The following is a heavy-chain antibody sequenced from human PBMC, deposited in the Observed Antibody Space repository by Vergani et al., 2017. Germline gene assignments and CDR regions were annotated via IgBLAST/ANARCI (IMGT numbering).Heavy chain of an antibody. CDR1: GFTFSSYA. D-gene: IGHD3-22*01. CDR2: ISGSGGST. CDR3: AKDKSPDYYDSSGARYYYYYMDV. J-gene: IGHJ6*03. Sequence: EVQLLESGGGLVQPGGSLRLSCAASGFTFSSYAMSWVRQAPGKGLEWVSAISGSGGSTYYADSVKGRFTISRDNSKNTLYLQMNSLRAEDMAVYYCAKDKSPDYYDSSGARYYYYYMDVWGKGTTVTVSS. V-gene: IGHV3-23*01.